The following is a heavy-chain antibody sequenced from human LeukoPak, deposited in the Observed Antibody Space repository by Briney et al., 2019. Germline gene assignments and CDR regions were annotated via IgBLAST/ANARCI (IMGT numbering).Heavy chain of an antibody. CDR2: IWYDGSNK. V-gene: IGHV3-30*02. CDR1: GFTFSSYG. D-gene: IGHD3-22*01. CDR3: VKYNGYCGFFDY. J-gene: IGHJ4*02. Sequence: GGSLRLSCAASGFTFSSYGMHWVRQAPGKGLEWVAVIWYDGSNKYYADSVKGRFTISRDNSKNTVYLQMNSLRAEDTAVYYCVKYNGYCGFFDYWGQGILVTVSS.